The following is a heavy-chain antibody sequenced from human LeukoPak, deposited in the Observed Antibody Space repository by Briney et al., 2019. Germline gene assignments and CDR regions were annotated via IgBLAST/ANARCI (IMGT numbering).Heavy chain of an antibody. CDR1: GFTFSSYA. D-gene: IGHD1-1*01. V-gene: IGHV3-23*01. J-gene: IGHJ4*02. CDR2: ISGSGGST. CDR3: AKDPNPVQPERLLSVRHFDY. Sequence: GGSLRLSCAASGFTFSSYAMSWVRQAPGKGLEWVSAISGSGGSTYYADSVKGRFTISRDNSKNTLYLQMNSLRAEDTAVYYCAKDPNPVQPERLLSVRHFDYWGQGTLVTVSS.